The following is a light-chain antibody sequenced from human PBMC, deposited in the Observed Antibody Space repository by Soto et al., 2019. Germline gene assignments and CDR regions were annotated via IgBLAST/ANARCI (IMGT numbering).Light chain of an antibody. CDR3: NQYGSSHGDGA. CDR1: QSIRSDY. CDR2: GAS. V-gene: IGKV3-20*01. Sequence: EVVLTQSPGTLSLSPGEGATLSCRASQSIRSDYLSWYQQKPGQAPTLLIYGASSRATGIPDRFSGSGSGADFTLPISRVEPDDFAVYYCNQYGSSHGDGALGQGTKVQIK. J-gene: IGKJ1*01.